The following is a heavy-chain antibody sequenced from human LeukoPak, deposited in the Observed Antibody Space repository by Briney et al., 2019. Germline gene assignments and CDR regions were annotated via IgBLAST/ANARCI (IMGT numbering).Heavy chain of an antibody. D-gene: IGHD2-2*01. J-gene: IGHJ6*02. Sequence: SETLSHTCTVSGGSISSYYWSWIRQPAGKGLEWIGRIYTSGSTNYNPSLKSRVTMSVDTSKNQFSLKLSSVTAADTAVYYCASSSIWNQYYGMDVWGQGTTVTVSS. CDR3: ASSSIWNQYYGMDV. CDR2: IYTSGST. CDR1: GGSISSYY. V-gene: IGHV4-4*07.